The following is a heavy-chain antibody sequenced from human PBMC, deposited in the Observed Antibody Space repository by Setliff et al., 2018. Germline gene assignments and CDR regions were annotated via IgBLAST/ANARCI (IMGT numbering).Heavy chain of an antibody. CDR3: AKHGEESKVTTYLAS. D-gene: IGHD4-17*01. Sequence: SETLSLTCTVSGASITTSNSYWGWIRQPPGKGLEWIGSRYYSGHTYYNPSLKSRVAMSVDKAKNQFSLNLRSVSAADTAIYYCAKHGEESKVTTYLASWGQGTLVTVSS. CDR1: GASITTSNSY. J-gene: IGHJ5*02. CDR2: RYYSGHT. V-gene: IGHV4-39*01.